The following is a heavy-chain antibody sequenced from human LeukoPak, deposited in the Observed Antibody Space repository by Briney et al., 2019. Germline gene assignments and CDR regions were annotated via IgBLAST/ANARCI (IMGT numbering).Heavy chain of an antibody. V-gene: IGHV3-48*04. CDR2: ISSSSSTI. CDR3: ARRQYSSSWPLYGMDV. Sequence: GGSLRLSCAASGFTFSSYSMNWVRQAPGKGLEWVSYISSSSSTIYYADSVKGRFTISRDNAKNSLYLQMNSLRAEDTAVYYCARRQYSSSWPLYGMDVWGQGTTVTVSS. J-gene: IGHJ6*02. D-gene: IGHD6-13*01. CDR1: GFTFSSYS.